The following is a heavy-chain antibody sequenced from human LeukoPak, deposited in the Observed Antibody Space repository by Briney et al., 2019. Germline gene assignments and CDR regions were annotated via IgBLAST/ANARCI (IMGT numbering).Heavy chain of an antibody. V-gene: IGHV3-21*01. D-gene: IGHD6-13*01. J-gene: IGHJ6*03. Sequence: GGSLRLSCAASGFTFGRYSMNWVRQAPGKGLEWVSSIGSSSSNIYSSDSVKGRFTISRDNAKNSLYLHMNSLRAEDTAVYYCARAGQQLSGYYYMDVWGKGTTVTVSS. CDR3: ARAGQQLSGYYYMDV. CDR2: IGSSSSNI. CDR1: GFTFGRYS.